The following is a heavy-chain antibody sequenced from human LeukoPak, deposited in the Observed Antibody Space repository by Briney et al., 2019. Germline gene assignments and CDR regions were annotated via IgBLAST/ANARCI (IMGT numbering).Heavy chain of an antibody. CDR3: ARDRFPERYFDY. J-gene: IGHJ4*02. V-gene: IGHV3-48*02. CDR1: GFTFSTYS. CDR2: ISSSSNTI. Sequence: GGSLRLSCAASGFTFSTYSMNWVRQAPGKGLEWVSYISSSSNTIYYADSVKGRFTISRDNAKNSLFLQVNSLRDEDTAVYYCARDRFPERYFDYWGQGTLVTVSS. D-gene: IGHD2-21*01.